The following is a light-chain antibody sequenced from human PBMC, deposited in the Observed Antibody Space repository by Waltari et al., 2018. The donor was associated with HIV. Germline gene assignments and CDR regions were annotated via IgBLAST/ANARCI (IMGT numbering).Light chain of an antibody. J-gene: IGLJ3*02. CDR2: ENN. CDR3: GTWDSNLSAWV. V-gene: IGLV1-51*02. CDR1: TSNIGTNY. Sequence: QSVLTQPPSVSAAPGQKVTISCSGSTSNIGTNYVSWYQQLPGSAPQLLIYENNRRPSGIPDRFSGSKSGTSATLGITGLQTGDEADYYCGTWDSNLSAWVFGGGTKLTVL.